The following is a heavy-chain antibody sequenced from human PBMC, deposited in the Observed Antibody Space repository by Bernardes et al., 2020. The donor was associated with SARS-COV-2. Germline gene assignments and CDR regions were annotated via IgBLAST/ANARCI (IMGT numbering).Heavy chain of an antibody. CDR2: ITRSSATI. CDR3: ARVNGALYSLDV. D-gene: IGHD1-1*01. Sequence: GSLRLSCAASGFTFSTYSINWVRQTPVKGLEWVSYITRSSATIHYRDSVKGRFTVSRDNAKNSVYLQMDNLRAEDTAVYYCARVNGALYSLDVWGQGTTVTVSS. V-gene: IGHV3-48*04. CDR1: GFTFSTYS. J-gene: IGHJ6*02.